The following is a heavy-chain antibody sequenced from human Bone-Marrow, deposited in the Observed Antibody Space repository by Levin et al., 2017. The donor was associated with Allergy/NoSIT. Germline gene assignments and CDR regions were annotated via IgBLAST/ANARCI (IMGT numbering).Heavy chain of an antibody. CDR2: MSGSGGYT. CDR3: ARFTTPSRNYYFYMDI. J-gene: IGHJ6*03. D-gene: IGHD4-11*01. Sequence: SCAASGFTFNNYALGWVRQAPGKGLEWVSAMSGSGGYTNYADSVKGRIIISRDTSKNTLYLQMNSLRAEDTAVYYCARFTTPSRNYYFYMDIWGKGTTVTVSS. CDR1: GFTFNNYA. V-gene: IGHV3-23*01.